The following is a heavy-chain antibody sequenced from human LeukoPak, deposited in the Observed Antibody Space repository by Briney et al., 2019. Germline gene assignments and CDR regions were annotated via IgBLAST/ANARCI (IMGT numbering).Heavy chain of an antibody. V-gene: IGHV4-30-2*01. D-gene: IGHD2-2*02. CDR2: IYHSGST. CDR3: ARVGVVVVPAAIPEEGGFDY. J-gene: IGHJ4*02. Sequence: SQTLSLTCTVSGGSISSGGYYWSWIRQPPGKGLEWIGYIYHSGSTYYNPSLKSRVTISVDRSKNQFSLKLSSVTAADTAVYYCARVGVVVVPAAIPEEGGFDYWGQGTLVTVSS. CDR1: GGSISSGGYY.